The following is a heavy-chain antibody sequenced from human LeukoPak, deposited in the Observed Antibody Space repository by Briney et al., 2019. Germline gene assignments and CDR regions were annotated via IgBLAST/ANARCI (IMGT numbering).Heavy chain of an antibody. CDR3: AREHRRIVVVVAALGY. CDR1: GYIFTGYY. D-gene: IGHD2-15*01. V-gene: IGHV1-2*02. CDR2: INPNSGGT. J-gene: IGHJ4*02. Sequence: EASVKVSCKASGYIFTGYYMHWVRQAPGQGLEWMGWINPNSGGTNYAQKFQGRVTMTRDTSISTAYMELSRLRSDDTAVYYCAREHRRIVVVVAALGYWGQGTLVTVSS.